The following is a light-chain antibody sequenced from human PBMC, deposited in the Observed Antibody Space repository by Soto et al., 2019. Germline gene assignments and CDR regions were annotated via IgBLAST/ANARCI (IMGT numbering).Light chain of an antibody. J-gene: IGKJ1*01. CDR2: GAS. CDR3: QQYNNWPRT. Sequence: EIVMTQSPAILSVSPGERATLSCRASQSVSSNLAWYQQKPGQAPRLLIYGASTRATGIPARFSGSGSGTEFNLTISRLQSEDFAVYDCQQYNNWPRTFGQGTKVDIK. V-gene: IGKV3-15*01. CDR1: QSVSSN.